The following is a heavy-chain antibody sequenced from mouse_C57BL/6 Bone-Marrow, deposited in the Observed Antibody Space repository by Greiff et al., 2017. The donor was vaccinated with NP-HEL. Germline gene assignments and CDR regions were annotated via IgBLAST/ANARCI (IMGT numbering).Heavy chain of an antibody. J-gene: IGHJ1*03. V-gene: IGHV14-2*01. Sequence: EVQLQQSGAELVQPGASVKLSCTASGFNIQDYYMHWVKQRTEQGLEWIGRLDPEDGETKYAPKFQGKSTITADTSSNTAYLQRSSLTSEDTAVYYCARRAYVGWYFDVWGTGTTVTVSS. CDR1: GFNIQDYY. CDR3: ARRAYVGWYFDV. CDR2: LDPEDGET. D-gene: IGHD3-3*01.